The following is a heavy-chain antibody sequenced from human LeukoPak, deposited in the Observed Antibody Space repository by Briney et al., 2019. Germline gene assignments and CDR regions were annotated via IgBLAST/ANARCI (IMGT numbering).Heavy chain of an antibody. CDR2: VSYDGRDR. Sequence: GVSYDGRDRPCADSVKGRFTISRDNSRNTLFLQTSSLRPEDTAMYYCARGSRVGVTLPHDYWGQGTLVTVSS. D-gene: IGHD1-26*01. CDR3: ARGSRVGVTLPHDY. J-gene: IGHJ4*02. V-gene: IGHV3-30*15.